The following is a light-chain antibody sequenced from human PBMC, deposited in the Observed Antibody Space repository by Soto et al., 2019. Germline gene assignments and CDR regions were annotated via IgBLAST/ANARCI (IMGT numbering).Light chain of an antibody. J-gene: IGKJ2*01. CDR1: QSVSSRY. V-gene: IGKV3-20*01. CDR3: QQYGSTPQFT. CDR2: GAS. Sequence: EIVLTQSPGTLSLSPGERATLSCRASQSVSSRYLASYQQKPGQAPRRLIYGASNRATGIPDRFSVSGSGTDLTLTISRLETEEFAVDFCQQYGSTPQFTYGQGTKGEIK.